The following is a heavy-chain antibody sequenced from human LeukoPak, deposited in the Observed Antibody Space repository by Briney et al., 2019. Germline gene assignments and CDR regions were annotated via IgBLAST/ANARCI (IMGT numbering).Heavy chain of an antibody. CDR2: ISSSGSTI. Sequence: PGGSLRLSCAASGFTFSDYYMSWIRQAPGKGLEWASYISSSGSTIYYADSVKGRFTISRDNAKNSLYLQMNSLRAEDTAVYYCASLKGVNTVLSDAFDIWGQGTMVTVSS. CDR1: GFTFSDYY. J-gene: IGHJ3*02. D-gene: IGHD3-16*01. CDR3: ASLKGVNTVLSDAFDI. V-gene: IGHV3-11*01.